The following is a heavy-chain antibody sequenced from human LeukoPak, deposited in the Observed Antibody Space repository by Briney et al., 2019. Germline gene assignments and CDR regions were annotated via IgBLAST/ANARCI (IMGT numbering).Heavy chain of an antibody. CDR1: GFTVSSNY. J-gene: IGHJ4*02. Sequence: GWSLRLSCAASGFTVSSNYMSWVRQAPGKGLEWVSVIYSGGSTYYADSVKGRFTISRDNSKNTLYLQMNSLRAEDTAVYYCARAVVVVTATPPTTYYFDYWGQGTLVTVSS. V-gene: IGHV3-53*01. CDR2: IYSGGST. D-gene: IGHD2-21*02. CDR3: ARAVVVVTATPPTTYYFDY.